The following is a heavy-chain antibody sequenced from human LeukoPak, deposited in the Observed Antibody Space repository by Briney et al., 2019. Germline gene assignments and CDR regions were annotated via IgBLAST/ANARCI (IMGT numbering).Heavy chain of an antibody. V-gene: IGHV1-69*05. CDR2: IIPIFGTA. J-gene: IGHJ6*03. Sequence: SVKVSCKASGGTFSSYAISWVRQASGQGLEWMGGIIPIFGTANYAQKFQGRVTITTDESTSTAYMELSSLRSEDTAVYYCARDSGCSSTSCYSGSYYYYYMDVWGKETTVTVSS. D-gene: IGHD2-2*02. CDR3: ARDSGCSSTSCYSGSYYYYYMDV. CDR1: GGTFSSYA.